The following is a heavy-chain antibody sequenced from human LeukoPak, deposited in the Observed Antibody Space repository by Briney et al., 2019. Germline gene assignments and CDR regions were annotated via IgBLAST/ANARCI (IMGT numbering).Heavy chain of an antibody. CDR3: ARRRLPKYYDFWSGYYTGEYYGMDV. V-gene: IGHV4-39*01. CDR1: GGSISSSSYY. CDR2: IYYSGST. J-gene: IGHJ6*02. Sequence: PSETLSLTCTVSGGSISSSSYYWGWIRQPPGKGLEWIGSIYYSGSTYYNPSLKSRVTISVDTFKNQFSLKLSSVTAADTAVYYCARRRLPKYYDFWSGYYTGEYYGMDVWGQGTTVTVSS. D-gene: IGHD3-3*01.